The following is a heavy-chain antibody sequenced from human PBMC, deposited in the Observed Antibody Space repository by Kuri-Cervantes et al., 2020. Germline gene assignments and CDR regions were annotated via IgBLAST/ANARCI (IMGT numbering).Heavy chain of an antibody. CDR1: GFTFSSYA. V-gene: IGHV3-23*01. J-gene: IGHJ6*02. Sequence: GESLKISCAASGFTFSSYAMSWVRQAPGKGLEWVSAISGSGGSTYYADSVKGRFTISRDNAKNSLYLQMNSLRAEDTALYYCAKDMGYYYGSGGSRSHYYGMDVWGQGTTVTVSS. CDR3: AKDMGYYYGSGGSRSHYYGMDV. D-gene: IGHD3-10*01. CDR2: ISGSGGST.